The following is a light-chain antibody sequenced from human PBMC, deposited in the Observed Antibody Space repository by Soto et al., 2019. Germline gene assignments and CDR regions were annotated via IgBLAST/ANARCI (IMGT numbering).Light chain of an antibody. CDR3: SSYTSSSTLVV. CDR2: DVS. V-gene: IGLV2-14*01. CDR1: SSDVGGYNY. Sequence: QSALTQPAYVYGSPGQSITISCTGASSDVGGYNYVSWYQQHPGNAPKLMIYDVSNRPSGVSNRFSGSKSGNTASLTISGLQAEDEADYYCSSYTSSSTLVVFGGGTKLTVL. J-gene: IGLJ2*01.